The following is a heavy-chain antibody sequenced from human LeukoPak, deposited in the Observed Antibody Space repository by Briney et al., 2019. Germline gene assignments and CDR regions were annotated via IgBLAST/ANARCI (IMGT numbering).Heavy chain of an antibody. D-gene: IGHD3-16*01. CDR2: INPNSGGT. CDR1: GYTFTGYY. Sequence: WASVKVSCKASGYTFTGYYMHWVRQAPGQGLEWMGWINPNSGGTNYAQKFQGRVTMTRDTSISTAYMEQSRLRSDDTAVYYCARDMRSWTPWYMDVWGKGTTVTVSS. V-gene: IGHV1-2*02. J-gene: IGHJ6*03. CDR3: ARDMRSWTPWYMDV.